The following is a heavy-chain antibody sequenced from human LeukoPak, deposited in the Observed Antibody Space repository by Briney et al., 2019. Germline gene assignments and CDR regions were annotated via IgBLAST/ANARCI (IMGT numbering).Heavy chain of an antibody. V-gene: IGHV3-7*01. CDR3: TTDMMPPLTVGYH. D-gene: IGHD1-14*01. J-gene: IGHJ5*02. CDR1: GFTFSSYW. CDR2: IKQDGSEK. Sequence: GGSLRLSCAASGFTFSSYWMSWVRQAPGKGLEWVANIKQDGSEKYYVDSVKGRFTISRDNAKNSLHLQMNSLRAEDTAVYYCTTDMMPPLTVGYHWGQGTLVTVSS.